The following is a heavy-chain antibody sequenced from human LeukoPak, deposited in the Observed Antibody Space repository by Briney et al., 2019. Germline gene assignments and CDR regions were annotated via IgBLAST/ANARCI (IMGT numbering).Heavy chain of an antibody. Sequence: SVKASCKASGGTFSSYAISWVRQAPGQGLEWMGGIIPIFGTANYAQKFQGRVTITADESTSTAYMELSSLRSEDTAVYYCARVGGDYVGLDAFDIWGQGTMVTVSS. D-gene: IGHD2-21*02. V-gene: IGHV1-69*13. CDR1: GGTFSSYA. J-gene: IGHJ3*02. CDR2: IIPIFGTA. CDR3: ARVGGDYVGLDAFDI.